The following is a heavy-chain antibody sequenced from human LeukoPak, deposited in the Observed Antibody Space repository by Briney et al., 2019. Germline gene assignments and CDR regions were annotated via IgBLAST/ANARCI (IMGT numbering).Heavy chain of an antibody. V-gene: IGHV3-7*01. CDR3: ARVSGDGESSYRALDI. CDR2: MKQDGSEI. Sequence: PGGSLRLSCAASGFTFSSYSMNWVRQAPGKGLEWVANMKQDGSEINYVDSVKGRFTISRDNAKNSLYLQVNSLRAEDTAVYYCARVSGDGESSYRALDIWGQGTMVTVSS. J-gene: IGHJ3*02. D-gene: IGHD1-26*01. CDR1: GFTFSSYS.